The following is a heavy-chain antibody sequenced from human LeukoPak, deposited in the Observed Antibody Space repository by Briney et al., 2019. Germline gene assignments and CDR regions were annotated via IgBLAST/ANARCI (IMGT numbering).Heavy chain of an antibody. CDR3: ARDLMDTAMVDY. V-gene: IGHV1-46*01. J-gene: IGHJ4*02. CDR1: GYTFTSYY. CDR2: INPSGGST. D-gene: IGHD5-18*01. Sequence: APVKVSCKASGYTFTSYYMHWVRQAPGQGLEWMGIINPSGGSTSYAQKFQGRVTITADKSTSTAYMELSSLRSEDTAVYYCARDLMDTAMVDYWGQGTLVTVSS.